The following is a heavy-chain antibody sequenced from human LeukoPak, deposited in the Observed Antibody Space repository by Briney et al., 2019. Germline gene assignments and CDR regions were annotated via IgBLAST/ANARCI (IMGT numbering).Heavy chain of an antibody. V-gene: IGHV3-11*05. Sequence: GGSLRLSCAASGFTFSDYYMSWIRQAPGKGLEWISYISSSSSYTNYVDSVKSRFTISRDNAKNSLYLQMNSLRAEDTAVYYCVRAVSVSSYYFDCWGQGTLVTVSS. D-gene: IGHD5/OR15-5a*01. CDR1: GFTFSDYY. CDR3: VRAVSVSSYYFDC. J-gene: IGHJ4*02. CDR2: ISSSSSYT.